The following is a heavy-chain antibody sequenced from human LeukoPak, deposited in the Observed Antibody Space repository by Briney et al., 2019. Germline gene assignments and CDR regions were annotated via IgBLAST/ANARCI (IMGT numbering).Heavy chain of an antibody. Sequence: GGSLRLSCAASGFIFSGYGLHWVRQAPGKGLEWVATISYHGLNTYYIDSVKGRFTISRDNSENTLYLQMNSLRAEDTAVYYCAKGDYDILTGYNYYYGMDVWGQGTTVTVSS. J-gene: IGHJ6*02. D-gene: IGHD3-9*01. V-gene: IGHV3-33*05. CDR2: ISYHGLNT. CDR1: GFIFSGYG. CDR3: AKGDYDILTGYNYYYGMDV.